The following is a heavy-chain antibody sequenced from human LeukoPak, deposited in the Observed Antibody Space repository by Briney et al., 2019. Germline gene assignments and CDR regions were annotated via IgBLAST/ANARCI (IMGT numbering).Heavy chain of an antibody. D-gene: IGHD4-11*01. CDR1: GYTFTSYY. V-gene: IGHV1-46*01. Sequence: ASVKVSCKASGYTFTSYYMHWVRQAPGQGLEWMGIVNPSGGSTSYAQKFQGRVTMTRDTSTSTVYMELSSLRSEDTAVYYCARYSNWGNWFDPWGQGTLVTVSS. J-gene: IGHJ5*02. CDR3: ARYSNWGNWFDP. CDR2: VNPSGGST.